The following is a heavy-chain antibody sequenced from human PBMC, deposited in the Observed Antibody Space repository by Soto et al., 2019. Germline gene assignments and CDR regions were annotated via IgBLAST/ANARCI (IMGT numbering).Heavy chain of an antibody. CDR1: GRTFSSPA. J-gene: IGHJ5*01. Sequence: SVKVSCKASGRTFSSPAINWVRQAPGLGLEWMGAIIPMFRTANYALKLQGRVTIIADKSTSTAYMELSTLRSEDTAIYYCARREAFLTMVRGTTFKWLDSWGQGTPVTVSS. V-gene: IGHV1-69*06. D-gene: IGHD3-10*01. CDR3: ARREAFLTMVRGTTFKWLDS. CDR2: IIPMFRTA.